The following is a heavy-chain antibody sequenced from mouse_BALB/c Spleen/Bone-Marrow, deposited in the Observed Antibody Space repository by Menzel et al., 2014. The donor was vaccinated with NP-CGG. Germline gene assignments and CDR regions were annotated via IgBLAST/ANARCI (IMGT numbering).Heavy chain of an antibody. V-gene: IGHV1S22*01. CDR3: AMPLRGYYAIDY. CDR1: GYTFTNYW. CDR2: VYPGRGSI. J-gene: IGHJ4*01. D-gene: IGHD6-1*01. Sequence: LLQSGAELVRPGASVKLSCKASGYTFTNYWIHWVRQMPGQGLEWIGNVYPGRGSINSDETLKTKDTLTVGTSPSTAYMHLNSPTSEESTVYHCAMPLRGYYAIDYWGHGASVTLSS.